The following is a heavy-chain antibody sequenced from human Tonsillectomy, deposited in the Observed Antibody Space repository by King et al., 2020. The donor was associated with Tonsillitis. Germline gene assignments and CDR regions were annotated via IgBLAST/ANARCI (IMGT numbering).Heavy chain of an antibody. J-gene: IGHJ4*02. Sequence: EVQLVESGGGLVKPGGSLRLSCAASGFTFSSYSINWVRQAPGKGLEWVSSISSSNTYIYYADSVKGRFIISGDNAKNSVYLQMNSLRAEDTAVYYCARDPARTEYGLLGDYWGQGTLVTVSS. D-gene: IGHD2-15*01. CDR1: GFTFSSYS. V-gene: IGHV3-21*01. CDR2: ISSSNTYI. CDR3: ARDPARTEYGLLGDY.